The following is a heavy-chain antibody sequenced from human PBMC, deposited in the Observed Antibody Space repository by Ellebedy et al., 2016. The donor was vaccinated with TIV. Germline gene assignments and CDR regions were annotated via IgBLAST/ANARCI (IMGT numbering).Heavy chain of an antibody. Sequence: ASVKVSXXASGYTFTSYYMHWVRQAPGQGLEWMGIINPSGGSTSYAQKFQGRVTMTRDTSTSTVYMELSSLRSEDTAVYYCASGTVTTYGYFQHWGQGTLVTVSS. CDR3: ASGTVTTYGYFQH. V-gene: IGHV1-46*01. D-gene: IGHD4-17*01. CDR1: GYTFTSYY. J-gene: IGHJ1*01. CDR2: INPSGGST.